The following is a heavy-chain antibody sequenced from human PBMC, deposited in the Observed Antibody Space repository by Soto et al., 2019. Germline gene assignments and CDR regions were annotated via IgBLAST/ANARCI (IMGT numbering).Heavy chain of an antibody. CDR3: ARDTGRYFDY. J-gene: IGHJ4*02. D-gene: IGHD1-1*01. Sequence: GGSLRLSCAASGFTFNTYAMHWVRQAPGKGLEWVAIIWYDGGNEYYADSVQGRFTISRDNSKNTLYLQMNSLTAGDTAVYYCARDTGRYFDYWGQGTLVTVSS. CDR2: IWYDGGNE. V-gene: IGHV3-33*01. CDR1: GFTFNTYA.